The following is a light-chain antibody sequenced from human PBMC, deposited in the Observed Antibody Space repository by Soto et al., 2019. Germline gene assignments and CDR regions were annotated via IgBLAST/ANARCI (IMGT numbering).Light chain of an antibody. J-gene: IGKJ1*01. Sequence: EIVLTQSPGTLSLSPGEGATLSCRASQSVNSNYLAWYQQKPGQAPRLLIYGASSRAIGIPDRFSGSGSGTDFTLTISRLEPEDFAVYYCQQYGNSPQTFGQGTKVEIK. CDR3: QQYGNSPQT. V-gene: IGKV3-20*01. CDR2: GAS. CDR1: QSVNSNY.